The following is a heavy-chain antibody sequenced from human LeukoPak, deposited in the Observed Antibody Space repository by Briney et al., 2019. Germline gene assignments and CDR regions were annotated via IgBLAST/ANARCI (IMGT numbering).Heavy chain of an antibody. V-gene: IGHV1-2*02. J-gene: IGHJ4*02. CDR2: INPNSGAT. CDR3: ARNPPYCTSTSRYDDY. D-gene: IGHD2-2*01. CDR1: GYTFTSYY. Sequence: ASVKVSCKASGYTFTSYYMHWVRQAPGQGLEWMGWINPNSGATSYAQRFQGRVTMTRDTSISTAYMELSGLTSDDTAVYYCARNPPYCTSTSRYDDYWGQGTLVTVSS.